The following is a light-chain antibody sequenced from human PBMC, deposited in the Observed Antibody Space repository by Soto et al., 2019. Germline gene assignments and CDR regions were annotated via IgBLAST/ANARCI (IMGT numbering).Light chain of an antibody. CDR1: QSLLHSNGYNY. CDR3: MQALQTPL. J-gene: IGKJ1*01. Sequence: DIVMTQSPLSLPVTPGEPASISCRSSQSLLHSNGYNYLDWYLQKPGQSPQLLIYLGSNRASGVPDRFSGSGSCTYFTLKISRVEAEDVGVYYCMQALQTPLFGQGTKVEIK. V-gene: IGKV2-28*01. CDR2: LGS.